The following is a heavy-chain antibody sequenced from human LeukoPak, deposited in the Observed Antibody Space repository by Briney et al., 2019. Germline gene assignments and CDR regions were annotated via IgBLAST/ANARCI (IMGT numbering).Heavy chain of an antibody. CDR1: GFTFSSYA. CDR3: ARDLGEHYYGSGSHYYYYYMDV. J-gene: IGHJ6*03. Sequence: PGGSLRLSCAASGFTFSSYAMHWVRQAPGKGLEWVAVISYDGSNKYYADSVKGRFTISRDNSKNTLYLQMNSLRAEDTAVYYCARDLGEHYYGSGSHYYYYYMDVWGKGTTVTVSS. D-gene: IGHD3-10*01. CDR2: ISYDGSNK. V-gene: IGHV3-30*01.